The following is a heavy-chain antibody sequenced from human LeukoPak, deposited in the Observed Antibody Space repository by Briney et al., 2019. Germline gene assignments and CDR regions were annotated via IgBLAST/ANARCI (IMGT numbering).Heavy chain of an antibody. V-gene: IGHV1-8*03. Sequence: ASVKVSCKASGYTFTGYYMHWVRQAPGQGLEWMGWINSNSGDAGYAQKFQGRVTITRNTSISTAYMELSSLRSEDTAVYYCARGGWLRLRYFDYWGQGTLVTVSS. CDR1: GYTFTGYY. D-gene: IGHD5-12*01. J-gene: IGHJ4*02. CDR3: ARGGWLRLRYFDY. CDR2: INSNSGDA.